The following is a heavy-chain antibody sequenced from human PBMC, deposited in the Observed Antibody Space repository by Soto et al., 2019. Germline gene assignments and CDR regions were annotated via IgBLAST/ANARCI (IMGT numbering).Heavy chain of an antibody. J-gene: IGHJ3*02. V-gene: IGHV3-30*18. CDR2: ISYDGSNK. CDR1: VFTFSSYG. CDR3: AKDQGKVDCNDAYDAFDI. D-gene: IGHD1-1*01. Sequence: PGWSLRLSCAAAVFTFSSYGMHWVRQAPGKGLEWVAVISYDGSNKYYADSVKGRFTISRDNSKNTLYLQMNSLRAEDRAVYYCAKDQGKVDCNDAYDAFDIWGQGTMVTASS.